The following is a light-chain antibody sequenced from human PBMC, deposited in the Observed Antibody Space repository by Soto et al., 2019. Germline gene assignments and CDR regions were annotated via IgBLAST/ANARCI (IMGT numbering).Light chain of an antibody. Sequence: EVVLTQSPGTLSLSPGERATLSCRASQNLGNNFLAWYQQTSGQAPRLLIFGASSRAAGISDRFSGSGSGTDFTLTIYNLRPEDVAVYFCQQYGDSPWTFGQGTRVEIK. V-gene: IGKV3-20*01. CDR2: GAS. CDR3: QQYGDSPWT. CDR1: QNLGNNF. J-gene: IGKJ1*01.